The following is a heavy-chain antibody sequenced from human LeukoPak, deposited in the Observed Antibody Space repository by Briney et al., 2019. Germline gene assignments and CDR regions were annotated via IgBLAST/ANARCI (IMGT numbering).Heavy chain of an antibody. D-gene: IGHD1-26*01. CDR1: GGSISSGSYY. Sequence: SQTLSLTCTVSGGSISSGSYYWSWIRQPAGKALEWIGRIYTSGSTNYNPSLKSRVTISVDTSKNQFSLKLSSVTAADTAVYYCARVASGSYSRYDYYYYMDVWGKGTTVTVSS. J-gene: IGHJ6*03. CDR2: IYTSGST. V-gene: IGHV4-61*02. CDR3: ARVASGSYSRYDYYYYMDV.